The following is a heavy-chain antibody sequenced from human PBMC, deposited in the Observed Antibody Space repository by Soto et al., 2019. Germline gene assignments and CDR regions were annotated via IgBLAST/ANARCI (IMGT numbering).Heavy chain of an antibody. CDR3: AKASIAAAGNDY. CDR1: GFTFDDYA. V-gene: IGHV3-9*01. D-gene: IGHD6-13*01. CDR2: ISWNSGSI. J-gene: IGHJ4*02. Sequence: VQLVESGGGLVQPGRSLRLSCAASGFTFDDYAMHWVRQAPGKGLEWVSGISWNSGSIGYADSVKGRFTISRDNAKNSLYLQMNSLRAEDTALYYCAKASIAAAGNDYWGQGTLVTVSS.